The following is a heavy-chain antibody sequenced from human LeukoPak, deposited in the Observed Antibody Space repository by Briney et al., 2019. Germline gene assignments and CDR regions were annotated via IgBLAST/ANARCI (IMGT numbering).Heavy chain of an antibody. D-gene: IGHD6-13*01. V-gene: IGHV3-23*01. Sequence: GGSLRLSCAASGLTFSSYAMNWVRQAPGKGLEWVSAISGSGGSTYYADSVKGRFTISRDNSKNTLYLQMNSLRAEDTAVYYCAKRLSSSWYFSGRGQGTLVTVSS. CDR1: GLTFSSYA. CDR3: AKRLSSSWYFSG. CDR2: ISGSGGST. J-gene: IGHJ4*02.